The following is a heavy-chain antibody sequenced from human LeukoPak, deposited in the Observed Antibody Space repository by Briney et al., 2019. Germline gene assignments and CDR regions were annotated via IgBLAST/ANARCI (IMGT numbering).Heavy chain of an antibody. V-gene: IGHV3-66*01. Sequence: GGSLRLSCAASGFTVSSNYMSWVRQAPGKGLEWVSVIYSGGSTYYADSVKGRFTISRDNSKNTLYLQMNSLRAEDTAVYYCARDGPGGAVAGDAFDIWGQGTMVTVSS. D-gene: IGHD6-19*01. CDR3: ARDGPGGAVAGDAFDI. J-gene: IGHJ3*02. CDR2: IYSGGST. CDR1: GFTVSSNY.